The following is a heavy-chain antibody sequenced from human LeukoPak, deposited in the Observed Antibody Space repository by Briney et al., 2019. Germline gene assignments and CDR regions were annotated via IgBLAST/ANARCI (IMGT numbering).Heavy chain of an antibody. D-gene: IGHD2-21*02. CDR3: AKEKAVIRGARGDCFDV. Sequence: GGSLRLSCAASGFNLTRSGMSWVRQAPGKGLEWIVGISGREGITYFADSAKGRFTISRNSSENILHLQLITLRPEDTAIYYCAKEKAVIRGARGDCFDVWGQGTLVSVSS. CDR1: GFNLTRSG. V-gene: IGHV3-23*01. CDR2: ISGREGIT. J-gene: IGHJ4*02.